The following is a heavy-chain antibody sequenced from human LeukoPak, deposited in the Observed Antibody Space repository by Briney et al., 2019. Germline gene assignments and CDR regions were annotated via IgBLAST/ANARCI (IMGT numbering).Heavy chain of an antibody. J-gene: IGHJ4*02. V-gene: IGHV1-18*01. CDR2: HSTSGDYT. Sequence: ASVKVSCKASGYTFTTYGIGWVRQAPGQGLEWMGWHSTSGDYTSYVQKFRDRVTMTRDTSTSTVFMELGSLTSDDTALYYCARGNNGYLDSWGQGTLVTVSS. CDR3: ARGNNGYLDS. CDR1: GYTFTTYG. D-gene: IGHD1/OR15-1a*01.